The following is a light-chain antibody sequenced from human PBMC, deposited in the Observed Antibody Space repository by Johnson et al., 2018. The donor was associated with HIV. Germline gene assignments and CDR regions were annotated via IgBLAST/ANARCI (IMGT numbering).Light chain of an antibody. CDR3: GTWDSSLSAV. Sequence: QSVLTQPPSVSAAPGQKVTISCSGSSSNIGSNYVSWYQQLPGTAPKLLIYENNKRPSGIPDRFSGSTSGTSATMGITGLQTGDEADYYCGTWDSSLSAVFGTGTKVTVL. V-gene: IGLV1-51*02. CDR2: ENN. CDR1: SSNIGSNY. J-gene: IGLJ1*01.